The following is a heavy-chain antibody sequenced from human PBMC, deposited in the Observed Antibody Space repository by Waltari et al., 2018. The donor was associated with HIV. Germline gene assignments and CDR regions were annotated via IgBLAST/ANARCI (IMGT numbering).Heavy chain of an antibody. CDR3: AAAGYYYFNY. V-gene: IGHV1-2*02. J-gene: IGHJ4*02. Sequence: QVQVVQSGAEVKKPGASVKVSCKNSGNRFSTYYIHWVRQAPGQGLEWMGWTNCYNGDTKYTQRFQGRVTMTRDTSLSTAYMDLNSLTSDDTAVYYCAAAGYYYFNYWGQGTLVTVSS. D-gene: IGHD2-2*03. CDR2: TNCYNGDT. CDR1: GNRFSTYY.